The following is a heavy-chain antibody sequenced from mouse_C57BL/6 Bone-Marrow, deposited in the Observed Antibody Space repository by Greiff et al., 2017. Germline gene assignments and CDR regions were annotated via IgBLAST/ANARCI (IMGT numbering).Heavy chain of an antibody. CDR3: ARGGWLLPNYCDY. CDR2: INPSSGYT. J-gene: IGHJ2*01. V-gene: IGHV1-7*01. Sequence: QVHVKQSGAELAKPGASVKLSCKASGYTFTSYWMHWVKQRPGQGLEWIGYINPSSGYTKYTQKFKDKATLTADTSSSTAYMQLSSLTYEDSAFYDCARGGWLLPNYCDYWGQGTTLTVSS. D-gene: IGHD2-3*01. CDR1: GYTFTSYW.